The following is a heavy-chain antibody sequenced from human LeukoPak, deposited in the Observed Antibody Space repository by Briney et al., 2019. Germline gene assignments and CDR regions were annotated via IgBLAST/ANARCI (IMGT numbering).Heavy chain of an antibody. CDR1: GYTFTGYY. D-gene: IGHD3-16*02. Sequence: GASVTVSCKASGYTFTGYYIHWVRQAPGQGLEWMGWINPNSGGTNYAQQFQGRVTMTRDTSISTAYMELSRLRSDDTAVYYCARDYVWGSYRPSLVDYWGQGTLVTVSS. CDR2: INPNSGGT. V-gene: IGHV1-2*02. J-gene: IGHJ4*02. CDR3: ARDYVWGSYRPSLVDY.